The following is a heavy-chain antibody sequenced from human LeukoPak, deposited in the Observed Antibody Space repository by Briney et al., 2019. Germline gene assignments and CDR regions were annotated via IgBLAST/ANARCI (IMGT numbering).Heavy chain of an antibody. CDR3: AKDRLAAAGTLILDS. Sequence: GGSLRLSCAASGFTFSSYGMHRVRQAPGKGLEWVAVISYDGSNKYYADFVKGRFTISRDNSKNTLYLQMNSLRAEATAVYYCAKDRLAAAGTLILDSWGQGTLVTVSS. J-gene: IGHJ4*02. D-gene: IGHD6-13*01. CDR1: GFTFSSYG. CDR2: ISYDGSNK. V-gene: IGHV3-30*18.